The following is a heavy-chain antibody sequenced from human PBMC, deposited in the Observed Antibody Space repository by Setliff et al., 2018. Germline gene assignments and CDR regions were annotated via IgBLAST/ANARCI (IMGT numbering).Heavy chain of an antibody. CDR3: ASHPRVTIFGVVAFDY. V-gene: IGHV4-39*01. CDR1: GGSFSDYY. CDR2: MYSSGST. Sequence: SLTCAVYGGSFSDYYWGWIRQPPGKGLEWIGSMYSSGSTYYNPSLKSRVTISVDTSQNQFSLKLSSVTAADTAAYYCASHPRVTIFGVVAFDYWGQGILVTVSS. J-gene: IGHJ4*02. D-gene: IGHD3-3*01.